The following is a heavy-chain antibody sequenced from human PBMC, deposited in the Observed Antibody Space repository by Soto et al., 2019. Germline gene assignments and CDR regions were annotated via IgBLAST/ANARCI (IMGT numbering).Heavy chain of an antibody. CDR1: GFTFSTYW. V-gene: IGHV3-7*03. D-gene: IGHD3-16*01. Sequence: EVQLVESGGGLVQPGGSLRLSCAASGFTFSTYWMSWVRQAPGKGLEWVANIKEDGSEKYYVDSVRGRFTISRDNAKNSLSLQMNSLRAEDTAVYYCARVGGPGMDVWGHGTTVTVSS. CDR2: IKEDGSEK. CDR3: ARVGGPGMDV. J-gene: IGHJ6*02.